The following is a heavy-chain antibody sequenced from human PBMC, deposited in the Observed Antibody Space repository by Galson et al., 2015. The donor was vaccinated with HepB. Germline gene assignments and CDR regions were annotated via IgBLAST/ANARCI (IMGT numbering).Heavy chain of an antibody. V-gene: IGHV3-48*01. D-gene: IGHD3-3*01. Sequence: SLRLSCAASGFTFSSYSMNWVRQAPGKGLEWVSYISSSSSTIYYADSVKGRFTISRDNAKNSLYLQMNSLRAEDTAVYYCAREGITIFVVVTGNFDYWGQGTLVTVSS. CDR3: AREGITIFVVVTGNFDY. CDR2: ISSSSSTI. J-gene: IGHJ4*02. CDR1: GFTFSSYS.